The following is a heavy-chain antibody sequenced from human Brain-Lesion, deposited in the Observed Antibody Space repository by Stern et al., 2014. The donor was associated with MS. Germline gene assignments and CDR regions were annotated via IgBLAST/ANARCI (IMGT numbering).Heavy chain of an antibody. D-gene: IGHD2-15*01. CDR2: ISYSGNT. V-gene: IGHV4-39*01. CDR1: GGSVSSTSYA. CDR3: AGEEDIRYCSGGSCTGNWFDP. J-gene: IGHJ5*02. Sequence: VQLVESGPGLVKPSETLSLTCTVAGGSVSSTSYAWAWIRQPPGKGLEWSGTISYSGNTSYSPSLKSRLPISLDPTKNLFPLELRSVTAADTAVYYCAGEEDIRYCSGGSCTGNWFDPWGQGTLVTVSS.